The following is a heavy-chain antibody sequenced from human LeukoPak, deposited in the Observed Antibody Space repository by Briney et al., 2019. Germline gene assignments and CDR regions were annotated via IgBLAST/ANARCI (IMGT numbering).Heavy chain of an antibody. CDR1: GYTFTSYG. V-gene: IGHV1-18*01. CDR3: ARRGYSGYDYGVDGY. Sequence: GASVKLSCKASGYTFTSYGIRWVRQAPRQGREWMRWISAYNGNTNYAQKLQGRVTMTTDTSTSTAYMELRSLRSDDTAVYYCARRGYSGYDYGVDGYWGQGTLVTVSS. CDR2: ISAYNGNT. D-gene: IGHD5-12*01. J-gene: IGHJ4*02.